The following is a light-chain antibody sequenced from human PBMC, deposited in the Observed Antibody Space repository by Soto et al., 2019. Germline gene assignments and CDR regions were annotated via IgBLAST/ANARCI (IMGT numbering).Light chain of an antibody. J-gene: IGKJ5*01. CDR3: QQYIRRPLS. Sequence: EILMTQSPATLSLSPGEGVTLSCRAAQDVTNSVAWYQQKSGQAPRLLIYDASARASGVSARFSGSGSGTDSTLTISGLQAEDFAVYFCQQYIRRPLSFGQGTRMEIK. CDR1: QDVTNS. V-gene: IGKV3-15*01. CDR2: DAS.